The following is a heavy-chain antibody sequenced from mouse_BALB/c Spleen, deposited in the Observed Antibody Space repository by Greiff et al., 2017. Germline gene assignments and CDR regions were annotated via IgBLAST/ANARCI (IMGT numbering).Heavy chain of an antibody. D-gene: IGHD1-1*01. V-gene: IGHV1S22*01. Sequence: LQQPGSELVRPGASVKLSCKASGYTFTSYWMHWVKQRPGQGLEWIVNIYPGSGSTNYDEKFKSKATLTVDTSSSTAYMQLSSLTSEDSAVYYCTRGNYYGSSYPFAYWGQGTLVTVSA. CDR1: GYTFTSYW. CDR3: TRGNYYGSSYPFAY. CDR2: IYPGSGST. J-gene: IGHJ3*01.